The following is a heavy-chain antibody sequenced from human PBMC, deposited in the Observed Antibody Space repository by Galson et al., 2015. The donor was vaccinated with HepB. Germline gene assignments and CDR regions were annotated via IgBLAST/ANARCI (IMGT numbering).Heavy chain of an antibody. J-gene: IGHJ4*02. CDR2: IYSGGST. CDR3: AKGRGSNSYTYDY. CDR1: GFSVSDNY. Sequence: SLRLSCAASGFSVSDNYMTWVRQAPGKGLECVSVIYSGGSTFYADSVRGRFTISRDTSNNTLYLQMNSLRAEDTAQYYCAKGRGSNSYTYDYWGQGTLVTVSS. V-gene: IGHV3-53*01. D-gene: IGHD2-2*01.